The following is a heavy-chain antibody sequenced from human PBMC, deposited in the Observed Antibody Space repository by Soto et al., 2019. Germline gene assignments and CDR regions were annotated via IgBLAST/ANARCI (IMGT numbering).Heavy chain of an antibody. CDR3: ARDPWSIAVDGTI. V-gene: IGHV3-53*01. J-gene: IGHJ4*02. D-gene: IGHD6-19*01. Sequence: EVQLVESGGGLIQPGGSLRLSCAASGFSVSSNYMSWVRQAPGKGLEWVSVIYTGGSTHYADSVEGRFTISRDISKNTLDLQMNSLSGEDTAVYYCARDPWSIAVDGTIRGQGPLVTVSS. CDR1: GFSVSSNY. CDR2: IYTGGST.